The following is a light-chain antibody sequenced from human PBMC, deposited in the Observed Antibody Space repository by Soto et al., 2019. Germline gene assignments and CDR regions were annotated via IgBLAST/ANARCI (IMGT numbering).Light chain of an antibody. J-gene: IGKJ3*01. V-gene: IGKV1-39*01. CDR2: AAS. Sequence: DIQMTQSPSTLSGSVGDRVSSTCRSSQTISSWLAWYQQKPGKAPKLLIYAASTLQSGVPSRFSGSGSGTDFTLTISSLQPEDFATYYCQQSYSTPLFGPGTKVDIK. CDR1: QTISSW. CDR3: QQSYSTPL.